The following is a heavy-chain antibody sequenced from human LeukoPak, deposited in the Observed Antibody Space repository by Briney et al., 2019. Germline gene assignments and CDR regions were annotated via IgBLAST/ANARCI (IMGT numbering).Heavy chain of an antibody. J-gene: IGHJ4*02. V-gene: IGHV3-23*01. CDR3: AKDHLEYYFDY. CDR2: ISGSGGST. Sequence: GGSLRLSCAASRFTFSNYTMSWVRQAPGKGLEWVSAISGSGGSTYYADSVKGRFTISRDNSKNTLYLQMNSLRAEDTAVYYCAKDHLEYYFDYWGQGTLVTVSS. CDR1: RFTFSNYT.